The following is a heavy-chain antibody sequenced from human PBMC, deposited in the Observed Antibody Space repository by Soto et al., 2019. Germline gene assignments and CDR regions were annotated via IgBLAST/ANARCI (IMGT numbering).Heavy chain of an antibody. J-gene: IGHJ6*03. CDR3: AKDLGTDDFWSAYYTYYYMDV. CDR1: GFTFSSYA. Sequence: EVQLLESGGGLVQPGGSLRLSCAASGFTFSSYALIWVRQAPGKGLEWVSVISGSGDNTYYADSVKGRFTISRDNSKNTLYLKMNSLRAEDTAVYYCAKDLGTDDFWSAYYTYYYMDVWGKGTTVTVSS. CDR2: ISGSGDNT. V-gene: IGHV3-23*01. D-gene: IGHD3-3*01.